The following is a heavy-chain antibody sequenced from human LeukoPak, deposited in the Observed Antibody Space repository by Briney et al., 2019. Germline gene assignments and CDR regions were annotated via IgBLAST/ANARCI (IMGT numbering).Heavy chain of an antibody. CDR2: TYYRSKWYN. J-gene: IGHJ3*02. Sequence: SQTLSLTCAISGDIVSSNSAAWNRIRQSPSRGLEWLGRTYYRSKWYNDYAVSVKSRITINPDTSKNQFSLQLNSVTPEDTAVYYCAIVSAGAFDIWGQGTMVTVSS. V-gene: IGHV6-1*01. CDR1: GDIVSSNSAA. CDR3: AIVSAGAFDI. D-gene: IGHD6-13*01.